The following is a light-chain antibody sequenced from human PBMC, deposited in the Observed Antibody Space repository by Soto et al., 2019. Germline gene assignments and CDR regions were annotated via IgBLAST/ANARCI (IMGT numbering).Light chain of an antibody. J-gene: IGKJ1*01. CDR2: GAS. CDR3: QQYXSSPQT. CDR1: QSVSSSY. Sequence: EIVLTQSPGTLSLSPGERATLSCRASQSVSSSYLAWYQQKPGQAPRLLIYGASSRATGIPDRFSGSGSGTDFTLTISRLEPEDFAVYYCQQYXSSPQTFGQGTKVEIK. V-gene: IGKV3-20*01.